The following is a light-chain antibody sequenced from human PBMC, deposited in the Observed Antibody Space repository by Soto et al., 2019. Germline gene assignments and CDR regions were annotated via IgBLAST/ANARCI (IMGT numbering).Light chain of an antibody. J-gene: IGLJ2*01. CDR2: GNN. CDR3: QSYDSGLYVV. Sequence: QSVLTQPPSVSGAPGQRVTISCTGSSSNFGSSYDVHWYRQLPGTAPKLLIYGNNNRPSGVPDRFSGSKSGTSAFLAITGLQAEDEADYYCQSYDSGLYVVFGGGTKLTVL. CDR1: SSNFGSSYD. V-gene: IGLV1-40*01.